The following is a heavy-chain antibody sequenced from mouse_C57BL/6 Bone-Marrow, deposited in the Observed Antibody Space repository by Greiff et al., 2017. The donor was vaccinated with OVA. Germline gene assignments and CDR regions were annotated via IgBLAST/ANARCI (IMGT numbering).Heavy chain of an antibody. Sequence: EVKLVESGGGLVKPGGSLKLSCAASGFTFSDYGMHWVRQAPEKGLEWVAYISSGSSTIYYADTVKGRFTISRDTAKNTLFLQMTSLRSEDTAMYYCARHYGSSYRAMDYWGQGTSVTVSS. CDR2: ISSGSSTI. V-gene: IGHV5-17*01. J-gene: IGHJ4*01. D-gene: IGHD1-1*01. CDR1: GFTFSDYG. CDR3: ARHYGSSYRAMDY.